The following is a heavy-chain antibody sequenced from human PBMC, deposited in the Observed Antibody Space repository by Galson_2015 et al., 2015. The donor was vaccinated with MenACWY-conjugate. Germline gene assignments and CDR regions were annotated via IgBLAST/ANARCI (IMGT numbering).Heavy chain of an antibody. CDR2: MWDDGNKE. D-gene: IGHD2-15*01. V-gene: IGHV3-33*01. CDR3: ARGRGCSGGTCFFDY. J-gene: IGHJ4*02. CDR1: GFTFSNFG. Sequence: SLRLSCAASGFTFSNFGMHWVRQAPGKGLEWVTIMWDDGNKEYYADSVKGRFTISRDNSKSTLYLQMNSLRAEDTAVYYCARGRGCSGGTCFFDYWGQGTLVTVSS.